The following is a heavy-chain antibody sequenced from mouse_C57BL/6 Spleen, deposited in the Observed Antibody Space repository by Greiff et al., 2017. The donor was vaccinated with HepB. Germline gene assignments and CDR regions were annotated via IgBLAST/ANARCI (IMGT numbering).Heavy chain of an antibody. Sequence: DVMLVESGGGLVKPGGSLKLSCAASGFTFSDYGMHWVRQAPEKGLEWVAYISSGSSTIYYADTVKGRFTISRDNAKNTLFLQMTSLRSEDTAMYYCARGGYYAMDYWGQGPSVTVSS. CDR2: ISSGSSTI. CDR1: GFTFSDYG. V-gene: IGHV5-17*01. CDR3: ARGGYYAMDY. J-gene: IGHJ4*01.